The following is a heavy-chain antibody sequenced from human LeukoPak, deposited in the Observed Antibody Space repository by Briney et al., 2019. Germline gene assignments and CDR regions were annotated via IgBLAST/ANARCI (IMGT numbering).Heavy chain of an antibody. Sequence: ASVKVSCKASGYTFTGYYMHWVRQAPGQGLEWMGWINPNSGGTNYAQKLQGRVTMTTDTSTSTAYMELRSLRSDDTAVYYCARDPRGIAARPPFDYWGQGTLVTVSS. CDR2: INPNSGGT. V-gene: IGHV1-2*02. CDR3: ARDPRGIAARPPFDY. CDR1: GYTFTGYY. J-gene: IGHJ4*02. D-gene: IGHD6-6*01.